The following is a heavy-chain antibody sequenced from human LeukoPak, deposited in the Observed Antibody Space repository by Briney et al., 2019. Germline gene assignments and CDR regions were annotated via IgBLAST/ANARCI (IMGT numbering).Heavy chain of an antibody. CDR3: AKDSNDYGDYNYFDF. V-gene: IGHV3-33*06. D-gene: IGHD4-17*01. CDR1: GFTFSTCH. CDR2: IWYDGSKT. Sequence: GRSLKLSCAASGFTFSTCHIHWLRQAPGKGLEWVALIWYDGSKTYYADSVKGRFTVSRDNSKNTLYLQMNSLRAEDTAVYYCAKDSNDYGDYNYFDFWGQGTLVTVSS. J-gene: IGHJ4*02.